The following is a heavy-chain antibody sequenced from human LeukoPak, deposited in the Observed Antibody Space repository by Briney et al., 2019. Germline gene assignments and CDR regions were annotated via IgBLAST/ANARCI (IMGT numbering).Heavy chain of an antibody. V-gene: IGHV3-48*04. CDR2: NSSSSRTI. CDR3: ARGNKWTSPDY. Sequence: GRSLSLSCAASRCASSSYSMNWVRQTPGKGLVWVLCNSSSSRTINYADSFEGRFPISRDNARNSLYLQMNSLRAEDTAVYFCARGNKWTSPDYWGQGTLVTVSS. CDR1: RCASSSYS. D-gene: IGHD1-26*01. J-gene: IGHJ4*02.